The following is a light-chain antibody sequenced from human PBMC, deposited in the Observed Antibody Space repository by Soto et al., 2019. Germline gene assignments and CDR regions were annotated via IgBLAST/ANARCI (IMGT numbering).Light chain of an antibody. CDR2: EGN. CDR3: CSYTGSSIWV. Sequence: QSALTQPASVSGSPGQSITISCTGSSSDVGSYNPVSWYQQHPGKAPKLMIYEGNKRPSGVSNRFSGSKSANTASLTISGLQAEDEADYYCCSYTGSSIWVFGGGTKLTVL. J-gene: IGLJ3*02. CDR1: SSDVGSYNP. V-gene: IGLV2-23*01.